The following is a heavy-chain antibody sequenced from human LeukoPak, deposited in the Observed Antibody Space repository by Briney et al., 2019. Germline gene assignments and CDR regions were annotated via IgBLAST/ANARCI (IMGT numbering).Heavy chain of an antibody. D-gene: IGHD3-10*01. CDR1: GYSFSNHE. CDR2: INSGGTTK. CDR3: ARDRPRSGSYYVFDY. J-gene: IGHJ4*02. V-gene: IGHV3-48*03. Sequence: GGSLRLSCEASGYSFSNHEMNWVRQAPGKGLEWLSYINSGGTTKYYADSVKGRFTISRDNAKNSLYLQMNSLRADDTAVYYCARDRPRSGSYYVFDYWGQGNLVIVSS.